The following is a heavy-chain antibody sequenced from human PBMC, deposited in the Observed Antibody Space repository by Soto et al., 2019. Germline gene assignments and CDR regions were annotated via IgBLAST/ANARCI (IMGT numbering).Heavy chain of an antibody. CDR2: INAGNGNT. D-gene: IGHD2-15*01. CDR1: GYTFTSYA. Sequence: ASVKVSCKASGYTFTSYAMHWVRQAPGQRLEWMGWINAGNGNTKYSQKLQGRVTITTDTSTSTAYMELKSLRSDDTAAYYCARELAGGSAFDIWGQGTMVTVSS. J-gene: IGHJ3*02. V-gene: IGHV1-3*01. CDR3: ARELAGGSAFDI.